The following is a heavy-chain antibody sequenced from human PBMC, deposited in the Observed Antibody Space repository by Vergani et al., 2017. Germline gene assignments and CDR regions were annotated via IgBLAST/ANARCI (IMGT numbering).Heavy chain of an antibody. J-gene: IGHJ4*02. V-gene: IGHV4-59*01. CDR2: IYYSGST. Sequence: QLQLQESGPGLVKPSETLSLTCTVSGGSISSYYWSWIRQPPGKGLEWIGYIYYSGSTNYNPSLRSRVTISVDTSKNQFSLKLSSVTAADTAVYYCARDSCSGTSCLRDTYYFDYWGQGTLVTVSS. CDR1: GGSISSYY. D-gene: IGHD2-2*01. CDR3: ARDSCSGTSCLRDTYYFDY.